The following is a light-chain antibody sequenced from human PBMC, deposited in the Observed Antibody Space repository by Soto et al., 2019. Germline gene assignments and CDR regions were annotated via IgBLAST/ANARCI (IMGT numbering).Light chain of an antibody. CDR2: DAS. Sequence: EIVLTQSPATLSLSPGERATLSCRASQSISSYLAWYQQKPGQAHRLLIHDASNRATGIPARFSGSGSGTDFTLSISGLEPEDFAVYYCQQRSDWPRTFGQGTKVEIK. CDR3: QQRSDWPRT. CDR1: QSISSY. J-gene: IGKJ1*01. V-gene: IGKV3-11*01.